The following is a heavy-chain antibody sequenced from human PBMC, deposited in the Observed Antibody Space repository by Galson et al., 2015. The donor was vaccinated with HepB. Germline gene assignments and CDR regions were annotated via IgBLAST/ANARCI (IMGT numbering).Heavy chain of an antibody. CDR3: ARVGLGFCSGGHCPDWFDP. V-gene: IGHV3-66*01. J-gene: IGHJ5*02. CDR2: IYSDGTT. D-gene: IGHD2-15*01. Sequence: SLRLSCATSGFAVSSNYMSWVRQAPEKGLEYIAVIYSDGTTYYGESMRGRFTISRDSPKNTLYLQMDSLRAEDTAIYYCARVGLGFCSGGHCPDWFDPWGQGTLVTVSS. CDR1: GFAVSSNY.